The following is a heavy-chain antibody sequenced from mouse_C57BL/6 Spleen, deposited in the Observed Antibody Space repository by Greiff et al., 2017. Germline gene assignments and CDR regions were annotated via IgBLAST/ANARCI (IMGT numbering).Heavy chain of an antibody. CDR2: IYPGSGST. Sequence: QVQLQQPGAELVKPGASVKMSCKASGYTFTSYWITWVKQRPGQGLEWIGDIYPGSGSTNYNEKFKSKATLTVDTSSSTAYMQLSSLTSEDSAVYYCARDDYDGGSGFAYWGQGTLVTVSA. D-gene: IGHD2-4*01. J-gene: IGHJ3*01. CDR3: ARDDYDGGSGFAY. CDR1: GYTFTSYW. V-gene: IGHV1-55*01.